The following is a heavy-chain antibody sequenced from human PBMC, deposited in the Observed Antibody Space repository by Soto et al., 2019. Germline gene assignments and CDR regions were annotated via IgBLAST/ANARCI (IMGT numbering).Heavy chain of an antibody. J-gene: IGHJ4*02. Sequence: PSETLSLTCAISSGSISSSNWWSWVRQPPGKGLEWIGEIYHSGSTNYNPSLKSRVTISVDKSKNQFSLKLSSVTAADTAVYYCARDKGGYSYGYLDYWGQGTLVTVSS. V-gene: IGHV4-4*02. D-gene: IGHD5-18*01. CDR2: IYHSGST. CDR1: SGSISSSNW. CDR3: ARDKGGYSYGYLDY.